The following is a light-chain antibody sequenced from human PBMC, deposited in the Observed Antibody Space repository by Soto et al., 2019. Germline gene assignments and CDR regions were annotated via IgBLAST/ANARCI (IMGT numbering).Light chain of an antibody. CDR2: GAS. V-gene: IGKV3-20*01. J-gene: IGKJ1*01. CDR3: QQYGSSPTWT. CDR1: QSVSSSY. Sequence: EIVLTQSPGTLSLSPGERATLSCRASQSVSSSYLAWYQQKPGQAPRLLIHGASSRATGIPDRFSGSGSGTDFTLTISRLESEDFAVYYCQQYGSSPTWTFGQGTKVEIK.